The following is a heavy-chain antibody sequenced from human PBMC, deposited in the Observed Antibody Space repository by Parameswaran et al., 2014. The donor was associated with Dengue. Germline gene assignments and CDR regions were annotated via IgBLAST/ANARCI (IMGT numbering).Heavy chain of an antibody. CDR2: ISYDGSNK. D-gene: IGHD1-26*01. CDR3: AREGGSYQAFDI. Sequence: MPGVRQAPGKGLEWVAVISYDGSNKYYADSVKGRFTISRDNSKNTLYLQMNSLRAEDTAVYYCAREGGSYQAFDIWGQGTMVTVSS. J-gene: IGHJ3*02. V-gene: IGHV3-30-3*01.